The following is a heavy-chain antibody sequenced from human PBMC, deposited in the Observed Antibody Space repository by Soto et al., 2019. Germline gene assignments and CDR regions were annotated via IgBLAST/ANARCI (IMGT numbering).Heavy chain of an antibody. Sequence: SETLSLTCAVYGGSFSGYYWSWIRQPPGKGLEWIGEINHSGSTNYNPSLKSRVTISVDTSKNQFSLKLSSVTAADTAVYYCAREGADYDFWSGNAFDIWGQGTMVTVSS. CDR3: AREGADYDFWSGNAFDI. CDR2: INHSGST. V-gene: IGHV4-34*01. D-gene: IGHD3-3*01. J-gene: IGHJ3*02. CDR1: GGSFSGYY.